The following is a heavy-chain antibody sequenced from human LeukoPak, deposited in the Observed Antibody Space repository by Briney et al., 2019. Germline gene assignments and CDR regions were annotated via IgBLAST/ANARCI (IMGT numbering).Heavy chain of an antibody. CDR3: ARAGYSYGSDV. D-gene: IGHD5-18*01. Sequence: SETLSLTCAVSGGSISSGGYCWSWIRQPPGKGLEWIGCIYHSGSTYYNPSLKSRVTISVDRSKNQFSLKLSSVTAADTAVYYCARAGYSYGSDVWGQGTMVTVSS. J-gene: IGHJ3*01. CDR1: GGSISSGGYC. CDR2: IYHSGST. V-gene: IGHV4-30-2*01.